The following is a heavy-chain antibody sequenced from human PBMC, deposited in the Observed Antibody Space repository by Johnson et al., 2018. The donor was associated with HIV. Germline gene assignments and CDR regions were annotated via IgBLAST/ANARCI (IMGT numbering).Heavy chain of an antibody. D-gene: IGHD1-26*01. CDR3: AREKELRELVGANSNAFDI. J-gene: IGHJ3*02. CDR2: INSDGSST. Sequence: VQLVESGGGFVQRLSCVVSSFIVTRKYMTWVRQAPGKGLVWVSRINSDGSSTSYADSVKGRFTISRDNAKNSLYLQMNSLRAEDMAVYYCAREKELRELVGANSNAFDIWGQGTMVTVSS. V-gene: IGHV3-74*01. CDR1: SFIVTRKY.